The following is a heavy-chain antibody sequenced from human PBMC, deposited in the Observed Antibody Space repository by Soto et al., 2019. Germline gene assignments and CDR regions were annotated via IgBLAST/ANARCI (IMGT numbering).Heavy chain of an antibody. CDR2: VSFDGKVT. D-gene: IGHD2-21*02. J-gene: IGHJ4*02. CDR3: AREPYGDSQYFDY. CDR1: GFTFNSLS. Sequence: PGGPLRLSCTGSGFTFNSLSLHWVRQGPDKGLEWVAVVSFDGKVTYYADSVKGRFTVSRDISKNTIYLQANSLRPEDTAVYYCAREPYGDSQYFDYWGQGTPVTVS. V-gene: IGHV3-30*04.